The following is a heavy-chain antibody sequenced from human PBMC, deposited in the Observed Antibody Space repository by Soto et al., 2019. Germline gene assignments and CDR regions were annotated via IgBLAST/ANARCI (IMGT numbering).Heavy chain of an antibody. CDR1: GFTVSSNY. V-gene: IGHV3-53*02. CDR3: AILSN. CDR2: IYTDGTT. Sequence: EVQLVETGGGLIQPGGSLRLSCAASGFTVSSNYMNWVRQAPGKGLEWVSIIYTDGTTSYADYVKGRFTISRDNFKNTLHLQMSSLRAEDTAVYYCAILSNWGQGTLVTVSS. J-gene: IGHJ4*02. D-gene: IGHD6-6*01.